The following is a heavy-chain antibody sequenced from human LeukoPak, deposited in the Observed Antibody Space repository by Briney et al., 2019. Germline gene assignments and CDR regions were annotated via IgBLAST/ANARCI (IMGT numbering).Heavy chain of an antibody. D-gene: IGHD2-8*01. V-gene: IGHV3-7*01. Sequence: GGSLRLSCAASGFTFDKYWMDWVRQAPGKGLEWVAQINQDGRVKHYVDSVKGRFTISRDNVKNLVSLQMSSLRAEDTAVYYCARGSDYSNGNIYEDDFEYWGQGTLVTVSS. J-gene: IGHJ4*02. CDR3: ARGSDYSNGNIYEDDFEY. CDR1: GFTFDKYW. CDR2: INQDGRVK.